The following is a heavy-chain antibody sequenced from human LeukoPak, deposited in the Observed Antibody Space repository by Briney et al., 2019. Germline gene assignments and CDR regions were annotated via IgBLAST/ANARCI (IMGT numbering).Heavy chain of an antibody. Sequence: APVKVSCKASGYTFANYDINWVRQATGQGLEWMGWINPHSGATRYAEKFQGRVNMTRDTSISTAYMELSGLRSEDTAVYYCARGELARRWGQGTLVTVSS. CDR2: INPHSGAT. CDR1: GYTFANYD. J-gene: IGHJ4*02. D-gene: IGHD1-7*01. V-gene: IGHV1-8*01. CDR3: ARGELARR.